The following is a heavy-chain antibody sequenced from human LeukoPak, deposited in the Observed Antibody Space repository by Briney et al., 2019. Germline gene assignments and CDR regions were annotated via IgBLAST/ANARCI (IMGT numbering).Heavy chain of an antibody. J-gene: IGHJ5*02. CDR2: IYTSGST. Sequence: SETLSLTCAVSGDSISSGSYSWSWIRQPAGKGPEWIGRIYTSGSTNYNPSLKSRVTISVDTSKNQFSLKLSSVTAADTAVYYCAREGLNMVRGVIPKEAWGWFDPWGQGTLVTVSS. CDR3: AREGLNMVRGVIPKEAWGWFDP. V-gene: IGHV4-61*02. CDR1: GDSISSGSYS. D-gene: IGHD3-10*01.